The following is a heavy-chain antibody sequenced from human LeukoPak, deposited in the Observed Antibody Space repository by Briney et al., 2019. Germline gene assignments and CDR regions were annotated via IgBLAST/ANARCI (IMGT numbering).Heavy chain of an antibody. D-gene: IGHD6-13*01. CDR1: GYTFSIHH. V-gene: IGHV1-2*02. CDR3: ARDYSNSWWDN. Sequence: ASVKVSCKASGYTFSIHHIQWVRQAPGQGLEWMGWINTNSGGTTYSQNFQGRITMTRDPSITTVYMELSSLRSDDTAVYYCARDYSNSWWDNWGQGTLVTVSS. J-gene: IGHJ4*01. CDR2: INTNSGGT.